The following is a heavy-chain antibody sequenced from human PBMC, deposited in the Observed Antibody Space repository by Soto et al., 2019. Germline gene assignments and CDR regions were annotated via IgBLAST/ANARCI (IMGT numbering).Heavy chain of an antibody. V-gene: IGHV1-69*13. CDR3: VRELAGEAEYSYGHDAFDI. CDR1: GGTFSSYA. Sequence: GASVKVSCKASGGTFSSYAISWVRQAPGQGLEWMGGIIPIFGTANYAQKFQGRVTITADESTSTAYMELSSLRSEDTAVYYCVRELAGEAEYSYGHDAFDIWGQGTMVTVSS. J-gene: IGHJ3*02. CDR2: IIPIFGTA. D-gene: IGHD5-18*01.